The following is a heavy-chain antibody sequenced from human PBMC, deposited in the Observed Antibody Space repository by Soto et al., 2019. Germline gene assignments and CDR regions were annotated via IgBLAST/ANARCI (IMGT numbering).Heavy chain of an antibody. Sequence: GGALRLSCAASGFTFSSYAMHWVRPAPGEGVGYVSAISSNGGSTYYANSVKGRFTISRDNSKNTLYLQMGSLRAEDMAVYYCARGASVGATPDSYYYYGMDVWGQGTTVTVSS. CDR1: GFTFSSYA. CDR2: ISSNGGST. J-gene: IGHJ6*02. CDR3: ARGASVGATPDSYYYYGMDV. V-gene: IGHV3-64*01. D-gene: IGHD1-26*01.